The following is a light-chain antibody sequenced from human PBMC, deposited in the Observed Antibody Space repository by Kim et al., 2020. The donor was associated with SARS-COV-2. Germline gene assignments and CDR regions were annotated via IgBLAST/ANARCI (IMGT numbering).Light chain of an antibody. Sequence: VALGKTARITCGGNNIGSKKVHWYQQKPGQAPVLVIYRDSNRPSGIPERCSGSNSGNMATLTISRAQAGDEADYYCQVWDSSTWVFGGGTQLTVL. CDR1: NIGSKK. V-gene: IGLV3-9*01. CDR2: RDS. J-gene: IGLJ3*02. CDR3: QVWDSSTWV.